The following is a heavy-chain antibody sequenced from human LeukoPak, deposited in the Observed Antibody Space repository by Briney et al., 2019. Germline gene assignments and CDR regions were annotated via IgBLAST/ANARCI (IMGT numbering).Heavy chain of an antibody. D-gene: IGHD6-19*01. CDR2: ISGSSSYI. J-gene: IGHJ4*02. CDR1: GFTFSSYR. Sequence: GGSLRLSCAASGFTFSSYRINWVRQAPGKGLEWVSTISGSSSYIYYADSVKGRFSISRDNAKYSVYLQMNSLRAEDTAVYYCATELALAGTFDYWGQGTLVTASS. V-gene: IGHV3-21*01. CDR3: ATELALAGTFDY.